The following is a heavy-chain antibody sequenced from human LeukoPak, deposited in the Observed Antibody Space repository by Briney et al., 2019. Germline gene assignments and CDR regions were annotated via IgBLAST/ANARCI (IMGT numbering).Heavy chain of an antibody. CDR3: ASTLGGGGEFFPN. CDR1: GYTFTGYY. CDR2: IDPNSGGT. Sequence: ASVKVSCKASGYTFTGYYMHWVRQAPGQGLEWMGWIDPNSGGTDYAQKFQGRVTMTRDTSISTAYMELSRLRSDDTAVYYCASTLGGGGEFFPNWGQGTLVTVSS. J-gene: IGHJ4*02. D-gene: IGHD3-16*01. V-gene: IGHV1-2*02.